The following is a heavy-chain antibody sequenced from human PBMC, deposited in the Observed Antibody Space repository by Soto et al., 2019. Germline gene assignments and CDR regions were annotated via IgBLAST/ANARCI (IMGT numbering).Heavy chain of an antibody. CDR2: IIPIFGTA. CDR1: GGTFSSYA. CDR3: ARDGGIVVVPAAMSARFYYYYGMDV. D-gene: IGHD2-2*01. J-gene: IGHJ6*02. Sequence: ASVKVSCKASGGTFSSYAISWVRQAPGQGLEWMGGIIPIFGTANYAQKLQGRVTITADESTSTAYMELSSLRSEDTAVYYCARDGGIVVVPAAMSARFYYYYGMDVWGQGTTVTVSS. V-gene: IGHV1-69*13.